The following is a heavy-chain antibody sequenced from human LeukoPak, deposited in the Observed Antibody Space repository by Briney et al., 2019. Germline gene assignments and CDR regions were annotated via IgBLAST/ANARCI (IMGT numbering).Heavy chain of an antibody. Sequence: PSETLSLTCTVSGGSISSYYWSWIRQPPGKGLEWIGYIYYSGSTNYNPSLRSRVTISVDTSKNQFSLKLSSVTAADTAVYYCARHFDWILTSIDPWGQGTLVTVSS. V-gene: IGHV4-59*08. CDR3: ARHFDWILTSIDP. J-gene: IGHJ5*02. CDR1: GGSISSYY. CDR2: IYYSGST. D-gene: IGHD3-9*01.